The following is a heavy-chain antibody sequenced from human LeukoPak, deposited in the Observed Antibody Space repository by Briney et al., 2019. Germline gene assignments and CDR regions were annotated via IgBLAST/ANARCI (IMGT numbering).Heavy chain of an antibody. D-gene: IGHD3-22*01. Sequence: TGGSLRLSCAASGFTFSDYSMNWVRQAPGKGLEWVSSISSATTHIYYADSVKGRFTISRDNAKNSLYLQMNSLGAEDTAVYYCVRGWYYYDSSGHKYYFDYWGQGTLVTVSS. J-gene: IGHJ4*02. CDR3: VRGWYYYDSSGHKYYFDY. CDR1: GFTFSDYS. CDR2: ISSATTHI. V-gene: IGHV3-21*01.